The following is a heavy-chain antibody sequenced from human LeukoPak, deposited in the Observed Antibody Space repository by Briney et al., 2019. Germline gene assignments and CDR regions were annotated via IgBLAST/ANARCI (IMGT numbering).Heavy chain of an antibody. CDR2: IKQDGSEK. J-gene: IGHJ4*02. Sequence: PGGSLRLSCAASGFTFSSYWMSWVRQAPGKGLEWVANIKQDGSEKYYVDSVKGRFTISRDNAKNSLYLQMNSLRVEDTAIYYCARGPNYGSRSDFFDFWGQGTLVTVSS. CDR1: GFTFSSYW. D-gene: IGHD3-10*01. CDR3: ARGPNYGSRSDFFDF. V-gene: IGHV3-7*01.